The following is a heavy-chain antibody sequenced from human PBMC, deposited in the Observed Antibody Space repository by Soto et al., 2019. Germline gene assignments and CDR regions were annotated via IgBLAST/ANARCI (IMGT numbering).Heavy chain of an antibody. J-gene: IGHJ4*02. Sequence: EVQLLESGGGFVQPGGSLRLSCAASGFTFSSYGMSWVRQAPGKGLEWVSSINNSGSRTYHADSVKGRFTISRDNSKNTRYMQRNSLRAEDTAVYYCATARTDQSGTYFRFYYWGQGPLFTVSS. CDR1: GFTFSSYG. V-gene: IGHV3-23*01. CDR2: INNSGSRT. CDR3: ATARTDQSGTYFRFYY. D-gene: IGHD1-26*01.